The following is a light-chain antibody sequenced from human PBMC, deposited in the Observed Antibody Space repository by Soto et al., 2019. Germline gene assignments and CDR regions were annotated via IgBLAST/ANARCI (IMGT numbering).Light chain of an antibody. CDR3: SSYAGSITHVV. CDR2: EVS. J-gene: IGLJ2*01. CDR1: SSDVGGYNY. Sequence: QSVLTQPPSASGSPGQSVTISCTGTSSDVGGYNYVSWYQQHPGKAPKLMIYEVSKRPSGVPDRFSGSKSGNTASLTVSGLQAEDEADYYCSSYAGSITHVVFGGGTKVTVL. V-gene: IGLV2-8*01.